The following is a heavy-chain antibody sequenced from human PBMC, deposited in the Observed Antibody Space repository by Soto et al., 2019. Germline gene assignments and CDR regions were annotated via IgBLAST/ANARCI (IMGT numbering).Heavy chain of an antibody. CDR3: AKVRYDFWSGHFDY. CDR2: ISGSGGST. D-gene: IGHD3-3*01. J-gene: IGHJ4*02. Sequence: GGSLRLSCAASGFTFSSYAMSWVRQAPGKELEWVSAISGSGGSTYYADSVKGRFTISRDNSKNTLYLQMNSLRAEDTAVYYCAKVRYDFWSGHFDYWGQGTLVTVSS. CDR1: GFTFSSYA. V-gene: IGHV3-23*01.